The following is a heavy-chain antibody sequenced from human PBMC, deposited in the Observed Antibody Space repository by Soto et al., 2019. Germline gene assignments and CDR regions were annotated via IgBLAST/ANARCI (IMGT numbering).Heavy chain of an antibody. CDR2: ISGSGGST. CDR1: GFNFRSYA. D-gene: IGHD3-22*01. CDR3: ARYYDYSGGTSGGMDV. V-gene: IGHV3-23*01. Sequence: GGSKRLSSTASGFNFRSYARRWVRQETGKGLEWVSAISGSGGSTYYADSVKGRFTISRDNSKNTLYLQMNSLRDEDTAVYYYARYYDYSGGTSGGMDVWGQGTTVTVSS. J-gene: IGHJ6*02.